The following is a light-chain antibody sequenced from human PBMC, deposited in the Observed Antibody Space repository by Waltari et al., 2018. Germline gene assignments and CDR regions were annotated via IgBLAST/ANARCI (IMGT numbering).Light chain of an antibody. J-gene: IGKJ4*01. CDR2: GTF. CDR3: QQYDISPLT. CDR1: QTIRTTY. V-gene: IGKV3-20*01. Sequence: EIVLTQSPGTLSLSPGEGATISCRTSQTIRTTYLAWYQQKPGQAPTLLIYGTFSRATGIPDRFTGSGSGTDFSLTISSLEPEDFATYYCQQYDISPLTFGGGTKVEI.